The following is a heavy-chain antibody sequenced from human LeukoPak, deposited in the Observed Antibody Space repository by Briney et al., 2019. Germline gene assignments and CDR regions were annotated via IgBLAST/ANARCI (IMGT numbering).Heavy chain of an antibody. V-gene: IGHV4-34*01. CDR3: ARGPIAAAGSYFDY. D-gene: IGHD6-13*01. J-gene: IGHJ4*02. CDR2: INHSGST. CDR1: GGSFSSYY. Sequence: SETLSLTCAVYGGSFSSYYWSWIRQPPGKGLEWIGEINHSGSTNYNPSLKSRVTISVDTSKNQFSLKLSSVTAADTAVYYCARGPIAAAGSYFDYWGQGTLVTVSS.